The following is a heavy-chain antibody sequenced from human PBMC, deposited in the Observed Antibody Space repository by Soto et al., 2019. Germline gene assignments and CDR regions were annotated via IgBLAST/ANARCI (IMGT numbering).Heavy chain of an antibody. CDR1: GGTFGSYA. CDR2: IIPIPGTA. Sequence: QVQLVQSGAEVQKPGSSVKVSCKASGGTFGSYAISWVRQAPGQGLEWMGGIIPIPGTANYAQKFQGRVTIAADESTSTAYMELSSLRSEDTAVYYCARSQGSSTSLEIYYYYCYGMDVWGQGTTVTVSS. CDR3: ARSQGSSTSLEIYYYYCYGMDV. J-gene: IGHJ6*02. V-gene: IGHV1-69*01. D-gene: IGHD2-2*01.